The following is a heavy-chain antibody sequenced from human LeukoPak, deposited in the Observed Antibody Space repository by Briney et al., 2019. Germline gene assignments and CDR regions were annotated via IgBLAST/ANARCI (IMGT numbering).Heavy chain of an antibody. J-gene: IGHJ4*02. D-gene: IGHD7-27*01. CDR3: TNWGDTWGLDF. CDR2: IKDDGSEK. V-gene: IGHV3-7*01. CDR1: GGSFSGYY. Sequence: PSETLSLTCAVYGGSFSGYYWSWIRQPPGKGLEWVANIKDDGSEKYYVDSVKGRFTISRDNAKNSLYLQMNSLSAEDTAVYFCTNWGDTWGLDFWGQGILVSVSS.